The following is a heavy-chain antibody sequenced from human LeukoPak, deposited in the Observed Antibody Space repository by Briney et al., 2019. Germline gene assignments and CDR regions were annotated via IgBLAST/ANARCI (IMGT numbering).Heavy chain of an antibody. Sequence: PSETLSLTCTVSGVSISSYYRSWIRQPPGRGLEWIGYIHYSGSINSNPSLKSRVTISVDTSKNQFSLRLSSVTAADTAVYYCARVGSYAFDIWGQGTMVTVSS. CDR3: ARVGSYAFDI. J-gene: IGHJ3*02. V-gene: IGHV4-59*01. CDR1: GVSISSYY. CDR2: IHYSGSI.